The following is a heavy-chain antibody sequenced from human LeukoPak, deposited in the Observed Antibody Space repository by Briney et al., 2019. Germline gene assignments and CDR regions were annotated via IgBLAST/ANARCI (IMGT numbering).Heavy chain of an antibody. J-gene: IGHJ4*02. Sequence: SETLSLTCAVYGGSFSGYYWSWIRQPPGKGLEWIGEIDHSGSTNYNPSLKSRVTISVDTSKNQFSLKLSSVTAADTAVYYCAREGGYSYGPFDYWGQGTLVTVSS. CDR2: IDHSGST. CDR3: AREGGYSYGPFDY. V-gene: IGHV4-34*01. D-gene: IGHD5-18*01. CDR1: GGSFSGYY.